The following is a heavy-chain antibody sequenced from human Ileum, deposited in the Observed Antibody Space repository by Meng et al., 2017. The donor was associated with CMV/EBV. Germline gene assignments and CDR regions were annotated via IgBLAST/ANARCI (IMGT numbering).Heavy chain of an antibody. V-gene: IGHV6-1*01. J-gene: IGHJ4*02. CDR1: GDSVSSNIAA. Sequence: VQLPQSGPGLVKPPQTLSLTCAISGDSVSSNIAAWSWIRPSPSRGLEWLGRTYYRSKWYDDYAVSVNSRVTITPDTSKNQFSLHLNSVSPEDTAIYFCAREMGAHDYWGQGTLVTVSS. CDR2: TYYRSKWYD. CDR3: AREMGAHDY. D-gene: IGHD4/OR15-4a*01.